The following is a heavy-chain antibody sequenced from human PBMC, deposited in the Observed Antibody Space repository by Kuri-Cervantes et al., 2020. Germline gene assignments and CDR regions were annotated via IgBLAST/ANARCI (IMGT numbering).Heavy chain of an antibody. V-gene: IGHV1-46*01. Sequence: ASVKVSCKASGYTFTSYDINWVRQAPGQGLEWVGLINPSGGTTDYAQNFQGRVTVTRDTSTSTVYMDLTSLRSDDTAIYYCARETDSGLGSYSAWGQGTLVTVSS. CDR1: GYTFTSYD. CDR2: INPSGGTT. D-gene: IGHD3-10*01. J-gene: IGHJ5*02. CDR3: ARETDSGLGSYSA.